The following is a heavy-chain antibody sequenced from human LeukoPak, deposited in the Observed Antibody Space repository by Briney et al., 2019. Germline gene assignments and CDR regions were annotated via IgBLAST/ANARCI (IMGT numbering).Heavy chain of an antibody. D-gene: IGHD2-2*01. V-gene: IGHV1-18*04. CDR3: ARDEELVPAY. CDR2: ISPYNGNT. Sequence: ASVKVSCKASGYTFPTYGISWVRQAPGQGLEWMGWISPYNGNTNYAQKFQGRVTMTTDTSTSTAYMERRSLRSDDTAIYYCARDEELVPAYWGQGTLVTVSS. CDR1: GYTFPTYG. J-gene: IGHJ4*02.